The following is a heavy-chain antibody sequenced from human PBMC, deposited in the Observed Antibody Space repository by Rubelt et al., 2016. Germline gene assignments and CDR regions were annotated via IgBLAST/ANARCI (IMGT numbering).Heavy chain of an antibody. CDR3: ASSDSSGYYSSFDY. CDR2: IIPIFGTA. V-gene: IGHV1-69*13. D-gene: IGHD3-22*01. CDR1: GGTFSSYA. Sequence: QVQLVQSGAEVKKPGASVKVSCKASGGTFSSYAISWVRQAPGQGLEWMGGIIPIFGTANYAQKFQGRVTITADESTSTAYMELSSLRSEDTAVYYCASSDSSGYYSSFDYWGQGTLVTVSS. J-gene: IGHJ4*02.